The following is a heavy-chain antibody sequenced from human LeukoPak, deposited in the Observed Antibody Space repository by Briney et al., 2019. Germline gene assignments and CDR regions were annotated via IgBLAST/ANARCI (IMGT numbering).Heavy chain of an antibody. J-gene: IGHJ4*02. D-gene: IGHD2-2*01. V-gene: IGHV1-69*05. Sequence: GASVRLSCDASGGTFSSYAMSWVRQAPGKGLEWVGVISPNFGTKNYAETFKGRVTITTDKSTNTAYLEVSGLESEDTGGYYCASTIAVVPWYFDYWRQGTLVTVPS. CDR1: GGTFSSYA. CDR2: ISPNFGTK. CDR3: ASTIAVVPWYFDY.